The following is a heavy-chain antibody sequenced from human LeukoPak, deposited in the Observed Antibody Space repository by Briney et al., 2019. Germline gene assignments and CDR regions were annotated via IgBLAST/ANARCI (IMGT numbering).Heavy chain of an antibody. CDR1: GFTFSSYG. V-gene: IGHV3-30*02. Sequence: PGGSLRLSCAASGFTFSSYGMHWVRQAPGKGLEWVAFIRYDGSNKYYADSVKGRFTISRDNSKNTLYLQMNSLRAEDTAVYYCAKVLGRGGYSGYDYPHNFDYWGQGTLVTVSS. CDR2: IRYDGSNK. CDR3: AKVLGRGGYSGYDYPHNFDY. D-gene: IGHD5-12*01. J-gene: IGHJ4*02.